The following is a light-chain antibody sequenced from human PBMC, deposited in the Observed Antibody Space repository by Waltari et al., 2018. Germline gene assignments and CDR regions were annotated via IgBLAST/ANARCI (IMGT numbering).Light chain of an antibody. Sequence: QTVVTQEPSLTVSPGGTVTLTCASSTGAVTSGYDPHWFQQKPGQAPRPLLSGINNKHPWTPGRMSGSLLGGKAALTLSGVQPEDEADYYCLLSIGGAWVFGGGTKLTVL. CDR1: TGAVTSGYD. V-gene: IGLV7-43*01. J-gene: IGLJ3*02. CDR3: LLSIGGAWV. CDR2: GIN.